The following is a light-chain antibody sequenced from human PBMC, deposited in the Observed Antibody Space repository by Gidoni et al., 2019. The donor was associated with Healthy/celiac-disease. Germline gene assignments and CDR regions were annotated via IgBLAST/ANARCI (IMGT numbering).Light chain of an antibody. J-gene: IGKJ1*01. Sequence: IVMTQSPATLSVPPGERATLACRASQSVSSNLAWYQQKPGQAPRLLIYGASTRATGIPARFSGSGSGTEFTLTISSLQSEDFAVYYCQQYNNWPPTFGQGTKVEIK. CDR2: GAS. CDR3: QQYNNWPPT. CDR1: QSVSSN. V-gene: IGKV3-15*01.